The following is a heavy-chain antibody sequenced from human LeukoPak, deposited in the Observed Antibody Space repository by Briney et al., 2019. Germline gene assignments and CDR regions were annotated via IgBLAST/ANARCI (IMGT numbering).Heavy chain of an antibody. J-gene: IGHJ1*01. Sequence: GASVKVSCKASGYTFTSYGISWVRQAPGQGLEWMGWISAYNGNTNYAQKLQGRVTMTTDTPTSTAYMELRSLRSDDTAVYYCARDGYSYGYGYFQHWGQGTLVTVSS. CDR1: GYTFTSYG. CDR3: ARDGYSYGYGYFQH. CDR2: ISAYNGNT. V-gene: IGHV1-18*01. D-gene: IGHD5-18*01.